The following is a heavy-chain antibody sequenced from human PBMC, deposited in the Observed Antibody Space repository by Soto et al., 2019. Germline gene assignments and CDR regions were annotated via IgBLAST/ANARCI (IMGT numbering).Heavy chain of an antibody. CDR1: GFTFSDRF. CDR3: ARVYSYGYGDNFDY. V-gene: IGHV3-72*01. Sequence: EVQLVESGGGLVQPGGSLRLSCAASGFTFSDRFMDWVRQAPGKGLEWVGRTGNKANSYTTEYAASVKGRFTISRDDSKNSLYLQMNSVKTDDTAVYYCARVYSYGYGDNFDYWGQGTLVTVSS. CDR2: TGNKANSYTT. J-gene: IGHJ4*02. D-gene: IGHD5-18*01.